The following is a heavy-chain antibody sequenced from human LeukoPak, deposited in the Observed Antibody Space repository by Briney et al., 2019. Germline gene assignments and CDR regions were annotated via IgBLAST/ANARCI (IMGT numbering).Heavy chain of an antibody. J-gene: IGHJ6*04. CDR3: AELGITMIGGV. CDR1: GFTFSSYG. CDR2: ISSSGSTI. D-gene: IGHD3-10*02. Sequence: GGSLRLSCAASGFTFSSYGMSWVRQTPGKGLEWVSYISSSGSTIYYADSVKGRFTISRDNAKNSLYLQMNSLRAEDTAVYYCAELGITMIGGVWGKGTTVTISS. V-gene: IGHV3-48*04.